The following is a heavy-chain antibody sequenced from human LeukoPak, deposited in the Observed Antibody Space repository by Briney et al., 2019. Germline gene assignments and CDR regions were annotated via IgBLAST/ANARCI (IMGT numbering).Heavy chain of an antibody. CDR2: ISSSSTI. V-gene: IGHV3-48*04. J-gene: IGHJ4*02. D-gene: IGHD3-3*02. CDR1: GFTFSNYS. CDR3: ARVIYYFDY. Sequence: PGGSLRLSCAASGFTFSNYSMNWVRQAPGKGLEWVSYISSSSTIYYADSVKGRFTISRDNAKNSLYLQMNSLRAEDTAVYYCARVIYYFDYWGQGTLVTVSS.